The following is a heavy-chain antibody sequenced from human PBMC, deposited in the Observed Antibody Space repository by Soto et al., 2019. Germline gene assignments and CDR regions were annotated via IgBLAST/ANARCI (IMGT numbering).Heavy chain of an antibody. V-gene: IGHV1-69*13. Sequence: ASVKVSCKASGGTFSSYAISWVRQAPGQGLEWMGGIIPIFGTANYAQKFQGRVTITADESTSTAYMELSSLRSEDTAVYYCARDNSPPTRPCIVGATTNNHKYAFDIWGQGTMVTVSS. CDR3: ARDNSPPTRPCIVGATTNNHKYAFDI. D-gene: IGHD1-26*01. J-gene: IGHJ3*02. CDR2: IIPIFGTA. CDR1: GGTFSSYA.